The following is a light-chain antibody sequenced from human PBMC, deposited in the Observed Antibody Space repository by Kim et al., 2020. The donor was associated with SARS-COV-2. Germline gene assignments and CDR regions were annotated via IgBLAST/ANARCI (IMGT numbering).Light chain of an antibody. V-gene: IGKV1-27*01. CDR2: AAS. CDR1: QPVRNY. Sequence: SASVGDRVTITCRASQPVRNYLAWYQQKPGKVPELLIYAASTLQSGVPSRFSGSGSGTDFTLTINTLQPEDVATYYCQRYNSAPYTFGQGTKLEI. J-gene: IGKJ2*01. CDR3: QRYNSAPYT.